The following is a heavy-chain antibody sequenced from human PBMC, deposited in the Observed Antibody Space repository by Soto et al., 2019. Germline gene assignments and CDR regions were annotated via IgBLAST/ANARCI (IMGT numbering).Heavy chain of an antibody. Sequence: QVHLLELGPGLVKPSGTLSLTCTVSGGSISSRNRWSWVRQSPGKGLEWIGEVSHSGSTNSNPSLKSRVTISLDKSNNQFSLNLESMTAADAAVYFCANTRGLGLLDAWGKGTTVVVSS. D-gene: IGHD2-2*01. CDR1: GGSISSRNR. CDR2: VSHSGST. J-gene: IGHJ6*04. CDR3: ANTRGLGLLDA. V-gene: IGHV4-4*02.